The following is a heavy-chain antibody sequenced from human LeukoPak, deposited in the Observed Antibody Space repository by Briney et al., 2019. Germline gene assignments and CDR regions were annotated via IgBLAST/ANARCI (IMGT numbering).Heavy chain of an antibody. V-gene: IGHV4-30-2*01. CDR2: IYHSGST. CDR3: ATGAYDLFDY. Sequence: SETLSLTCAVSGGSISSGGYSWSWIRQPPGKGLEWIGYIYHSGSTYYNPSLKSRVTISVDRPKNQFSLKLSSVTAADTAVYYCATGAYDLFDYWGQGTLVTVSS. CDR1: GGSISSGGYS. J-gene: IGHJ4*02. D-gene: IGHD5-12*01.